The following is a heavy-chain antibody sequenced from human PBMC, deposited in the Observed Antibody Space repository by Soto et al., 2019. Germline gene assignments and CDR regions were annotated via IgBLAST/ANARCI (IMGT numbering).Heavy chain of an antibody. J-gene: IGHJ4*02. CDR3: ARVPMTTVTTPGHFDY. Sequence: GSLSLSCAASGFTFSSYSMNWVRQAPGKGLEWVSSISSSSSYIYYADSVKGRFTISRDNAKNSLYLQMNSLRAEDTAVYYCARVPMTTVTTPGHFDYWGQGTLVTVSS. V-gene: IGHV3-21*01. CDR1: GFTFSSYS. CDR2: ISSSSSYI. D-gene: IGHD4-17*01.